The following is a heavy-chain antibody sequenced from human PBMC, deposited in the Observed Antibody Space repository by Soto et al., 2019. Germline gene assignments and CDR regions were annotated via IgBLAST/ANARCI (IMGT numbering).Heavy chain of an antibody. Sequence: EVQLLQSGGDLVQTGGSLRLSCAASGFTFNTYPMTWVRQAPGKGLEWVSSIDARGDTTSYADSVKGRFTFSRDNSKNTLYLQMTSLRAEDTAVYYCAKDHLLCENSYIPCYYGMDVWGQGTTVTVSS. D-gene: IGHD2-21*01. CDR2: IDARGDTT. V-gene: IGHV3-23*01. CDR3: AKDHLLCENSYIPCYYGMDV. CDR1: GFTFNTYP. J-gene: IGHJ6*01.